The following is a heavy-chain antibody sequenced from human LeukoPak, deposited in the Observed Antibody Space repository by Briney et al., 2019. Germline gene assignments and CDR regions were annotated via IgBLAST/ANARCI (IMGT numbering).Heavy chain of an antibody. V-gene: IGHV3-23*01. Sequence: GGSLRLSCAASGFTFSSYAMSWVRQAPGKGLEWVSAISGSGGSTYYADSVKGRFTISRDNSKNTLYLQMNSLRAEDTAIYYCAKDPFLGVIDPYFDYWGQGTLVTVSS. D-gene: IGHD3-10*01. CDR1: GFTFSSYA. CDR3: AKDPFLGVIDPYFDY. J-gene: IGHJ4*02. CDR2: ISGSGGST.